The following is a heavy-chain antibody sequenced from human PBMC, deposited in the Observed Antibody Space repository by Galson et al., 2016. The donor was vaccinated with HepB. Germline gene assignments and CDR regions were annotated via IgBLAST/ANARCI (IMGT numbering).Heavy chain of an antibody. CDR1: GFTFGDYA. D-gene: IGHD1-26*01. V-gene: IGHV3-49*03. CDR2: IRRKAYGGTT. CDR3: TRGGWSRESYFDH. Sequence: SLRLSCAASGFTFGDYAMSWFRQAPGKGLEWVGFIRRKAYGGTTEYAASVKGRFTISRDDSKSIAYLQMNSLKTEDTAVYYCTRGGWSRESYFDHWGQGTLVTVSS. J-gene: IGHJ4*02.